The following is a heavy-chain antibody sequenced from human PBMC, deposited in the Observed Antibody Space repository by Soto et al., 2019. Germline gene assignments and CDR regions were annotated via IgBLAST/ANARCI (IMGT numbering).Heavy chain of an antibody. CDR1: GYTFSAYF. Sequence: ASVKVSCKASGYTFSAYFINWVRQDPGQGLEWMGWINTSSGDTKYAQKFQGRVTLTRDTSVRTAYLELSSLRSDDTAVYHCASLGYGENQLLDYWGRGTLVTVSS. CDR3: ASLGYGENQLLDY. CDR2: INTSSGDT. V-gene: IGHV1-2*02. J-gene: IGHJ4*02. D-gene: IGHD5-18*01.